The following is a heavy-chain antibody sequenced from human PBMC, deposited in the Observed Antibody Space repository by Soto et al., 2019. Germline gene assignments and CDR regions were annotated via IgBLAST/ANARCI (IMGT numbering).Heavy chain of an antibody. V-gene: IGHV3-53*01. CDR3: ARVVSGWFGAFDI. CDR2: IYSGGST. Sequence: EVQLVESGGGLIQPGGSLRLSCAASGFTVSSNYMSWVRQAPGKGLDWVSIIYSGGSTYYADYVKGRFTISRDNSKNTVYLQMNSLRAEDTAVYSCARVVSGWFGAFDIWGQGTMVTVSS. J-gene: IGHJ3*02. D-gene: IGHD6-19*01. CDR1: GFTVSSNY.